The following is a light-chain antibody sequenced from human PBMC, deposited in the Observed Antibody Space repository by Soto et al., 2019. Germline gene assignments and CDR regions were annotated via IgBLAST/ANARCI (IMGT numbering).Light chain of an antibody. J-gene: IGKJ1*01. Sequence: DIQMTQSPSSLSASVGDRVTITCRASQGVSNYLVWYQQKPGKVPKLLIYAASTLQSGVPSRFSGSGSGTDFTLTISTLQPEDVATYYSQKYNSAPWTFGQGTKVDIK. CDR3: QKYNSAPWT. V-gene: IGKV1-27*01. CDR2: AAS. CDR1: QGVSNY.